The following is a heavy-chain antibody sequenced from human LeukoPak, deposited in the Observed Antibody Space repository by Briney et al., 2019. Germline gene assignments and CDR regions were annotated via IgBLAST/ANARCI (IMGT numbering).Heavy chain of an antibody. V-gene: IGHV3-23*01. J-gene: IGHJ4*02. Sequence: PGGSLRLSCAASGFTFSNAWMSWVRQAPGKGLEWVSAISGSGGSTYYADSVKGRFTISRDNSKNTLYLQMNSLRAEDTAVYYCAKDFGYYYDSSGYYYIGLTYYFDYWGQGTLVTVSS. D-gene: IGHD3-22*01. CDR2: ISGSGGST. CDR3: AKDFGYYYDSSGYYYIGLTYYFDY. CDR1: GFTFSNAW.